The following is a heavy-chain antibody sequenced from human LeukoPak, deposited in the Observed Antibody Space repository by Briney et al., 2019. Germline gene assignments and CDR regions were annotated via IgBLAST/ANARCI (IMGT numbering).Heavy chain of an antibody. V-gene: IGHV1-24*01. CDR3: ARSNNHYYPNWFDP. J-gene: IGHJ5*02. Sequence: GASVKVSCKVSGYTLTELSMHWVRQAPGKGLEWMGGFDPEDGETIYAQKFQGRVTMTTDTSTSTAYMELRSLRSDDTAVYYCARSNNHYYPNWFDPWGQGTLVTVSS. D-gene: IGHD1-14*01. CDR1: GYTLTELS. CDR2: FDPEDGET.